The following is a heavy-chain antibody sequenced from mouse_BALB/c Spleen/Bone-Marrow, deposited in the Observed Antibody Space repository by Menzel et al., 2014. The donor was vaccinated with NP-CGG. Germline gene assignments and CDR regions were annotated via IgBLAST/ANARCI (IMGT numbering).Heavy chain of an antibody. CDR2: INPSNGRT. J-gene: IGHJ4*01. V-gene: IGHV1S81*02. CDR1: GYTSTSYW. Sequence: VKLMESGAELVKPGASVKLSCKASGYTSTSYWMHWVQQRPGQGLEWIGEINPSNGRTNYNEKFKSKATLTVDKSSSTDYMQRSSLTSEDSAVDYRARSSYYYGSSYVKAMDDWGQGCSVTSAS. D-gene: IGHD1-1*01. CDR3: ARSSYYYGSSYVKAMDD.